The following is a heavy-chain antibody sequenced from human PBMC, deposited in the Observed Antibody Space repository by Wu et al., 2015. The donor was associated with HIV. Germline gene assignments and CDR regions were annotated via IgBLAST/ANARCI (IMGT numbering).Heavy chain of an antibody. J-gene: IGHJ4*02. V-gene: IGHV1-18*01. CDR1: GYTFTSYG. D-gene: IGHD3-22*01. Sequence: QVQLVQSGAEVKKPGASVKVSCKASGYTFTSYGISWVRQAPGQGLEWMGWISAYNGNTNYAQKLQGRVTMTTDTSTSTAYMELRSLRSDDTAVYYCARDYNYYDSSGYRNVAFDYWGQGTLVTVSS. CDR3: ARDYNYYDSSGYRNVAFDY. CDR2: ISAYNGNT.